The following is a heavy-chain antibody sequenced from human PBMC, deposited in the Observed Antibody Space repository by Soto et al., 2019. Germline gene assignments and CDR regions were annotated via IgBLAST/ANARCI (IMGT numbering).Heavy chain of an antibody. J-gene: IGHJ5*02. CDR2: ISAYNGNT. Sequence: GASVKVSCKASGYTFASYGISWVRQAPGQGLEWMGWISAYNGNTNYAQKLQGRVTMTTDTSTSTAYMELRSLRSDDTAVYYCARGSGDPDSDWFDPWGQGTLVTVSS. V-gene: IGHV1-18*01. CDR1: GYTFASYG. CDR3: ARGSGDPDSDWFDP.